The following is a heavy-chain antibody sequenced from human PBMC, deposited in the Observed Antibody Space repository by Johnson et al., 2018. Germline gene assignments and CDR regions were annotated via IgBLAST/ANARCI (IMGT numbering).Heavy chain of an antibody. CDR3: ARGVGNAAMAPEGIGY. D-gene: IGHD5-18*01. CDR2: TFFDGSNT. Sequence: QVQLVQSGGGVVQPGTSLRLSCVASGFNFRSYGMHWVRQAPGKGLEWVAVTFFDGSNTYYADSVKGRLTISRDNAKNTLYMEVNTLRVEETAVYYCARGVGNAAMAPEGIGYWGQGTRVTVSS. CDR1: GFNFRSYG. V-gene: IGHV3-33*08. J-gene: IGHJ4*02.